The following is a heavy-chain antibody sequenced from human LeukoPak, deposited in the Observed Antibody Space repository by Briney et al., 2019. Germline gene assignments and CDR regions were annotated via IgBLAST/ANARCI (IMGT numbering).Heavy chain of an antibody. CDR1: GFTFTSSA. V-gene: IGHV1-58*02. Sequence: SVKVSCKASGFTFTSSAMQWVRQARGQRLEWIGWIVVGSGNTNYAQKFQERVTITRDMSTSTAYMELSSLRSEDTAVYYCATSETWIQLWSGPYYFDYWGQGTLVTVSS. J-gene: IGHJ4*02. CDR3: ATSETWIQLWSGPYYFDY. D-gene: IGHD5-18*01. CDR2: IVVGSGNT.